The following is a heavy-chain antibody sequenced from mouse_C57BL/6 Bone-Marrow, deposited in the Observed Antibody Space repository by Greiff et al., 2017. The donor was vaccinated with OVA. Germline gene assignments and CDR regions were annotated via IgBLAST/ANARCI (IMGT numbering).Heavy chain of an antibody. D-gene: IGHD2-5*01. J-gene: IGHJ2*01. Sequence: QVQLQQSGAELVKPGASVKMSCKASGYTFTSYWITWVKQRPGQGLEWIGDIYPGSGSTNYNEKFKSKATLTVDTSSSTAYMQLSSLTSEDSAVYYCATDYYSNYVPDYWGQGTTLTVSS. CDR3: ATDYYSNYVPDY. CDR2: IYPGSGST. V-gene: IGHV1-55*01. CDR1: GYTFTSYW.